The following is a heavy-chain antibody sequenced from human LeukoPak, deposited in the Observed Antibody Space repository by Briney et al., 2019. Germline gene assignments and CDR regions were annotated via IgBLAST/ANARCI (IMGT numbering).Heavy chain of an antibody. CDR1: GYTFTNYD. CDR3: ARGRGSSWNPPYGMDV. D-gene: IGHD6-13*01. J-gene: IGHJ6*02. V-gene: IGHV1-8*01. Sequence: ASVKVSCKASGYTFTNYDINWVRQATGQGLEWMGWMNPNSGNTDYAQKFQGRVTMTRSTSISTAYMELSSLRSEDTAVYYCARGRGSSWNPPYGMDVWDQGTTVTVSS. CDR2: MNPNSGNT.